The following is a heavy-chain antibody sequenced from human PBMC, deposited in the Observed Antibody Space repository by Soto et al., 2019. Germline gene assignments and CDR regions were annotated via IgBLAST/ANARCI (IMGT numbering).Heavy chain of an antibody. Sequence: SETLSLTCSVSDDSINSDKYYWGWIRQPPGKGLEWIGSIYYRGNAYYNPSLQSRVTISLDTSRKQISLKLSSVTAADMAVYYCARISVASRYMDVWGKGTTVTVSS. J-gene: IGHJ6*03. V-gene: IGHV4-39*01. CDR3: ARISVASRYMDV. D-gene: IGHD5-12*01. CDR2: IYYRGNA. CDR1: DDSINSDKYY.